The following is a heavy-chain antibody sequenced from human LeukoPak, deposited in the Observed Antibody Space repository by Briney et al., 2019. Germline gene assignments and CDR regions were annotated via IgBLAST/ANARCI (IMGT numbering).Heavy chain of an antibody. V-gene: IGHV3-7*03. CDR2: INQDGSEK. J-gene: IGHJ4*02. CDR1: GFTFSSFW. CDR3: ARGPVGVTDPLFDY. D-gene: IGHD3-10*01. Sequence: PGGSLRLSCAASGFTFSSFWMNWVRQAPGKGLEWVASINQDGSEKYHVDSVKGQFTISRDNAKNSLYLQMSSLRAEDTAVYYCARGPVGVTDPLFDYWGQGTLVTVSS.